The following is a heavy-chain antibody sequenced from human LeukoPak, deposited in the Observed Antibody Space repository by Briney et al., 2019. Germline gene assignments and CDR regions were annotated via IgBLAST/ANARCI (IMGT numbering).Heavy chain of an antibody. J-gene: IGHJ4*02. CDR3: AKDRYSSGSYYFDS. CDR1: GFTFDDFA. CDR2: IGWNSAYI. Sequence: GRSLRLSCAASGFTFDDFAMHWVRQTPGKGLEWVSGIGWNSAYIGYADAVKGRFTISRDNAKNSLFLQMNSLRAEDTALYYCAKDRYSSGSYYFDSWGQGTVVTVSS. D-gene: IGHD6-19*01. V-gene: IGHV3-9*01.